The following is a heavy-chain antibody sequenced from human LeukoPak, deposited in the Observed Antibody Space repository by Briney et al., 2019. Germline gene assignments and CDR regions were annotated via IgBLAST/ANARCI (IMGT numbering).Heavy chain of an antibody. CDR2: IKKDGSET. V-gene: IGHV3-7*03. D-gene: IGHD5-12*01. Sequence: GGSLRLSCAASGFTFSSYAMSWVRQVPGKGLEWVANIKKDGSETYYVDSVKGRFTISRDNAKNSLYLQMNSLRAEDTAMYYCAGGRYSGTTYYFDYWGQGTLVTVSS. CDR3: AGGRYSGTTYYFDY. CDR1: GFTFSSYA. J-gene: IGHJ4*02.